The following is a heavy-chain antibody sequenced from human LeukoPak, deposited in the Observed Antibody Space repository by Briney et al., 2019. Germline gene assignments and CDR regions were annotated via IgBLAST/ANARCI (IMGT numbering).Heavy chain of an antibody. Sequence: PGGSLRLSCAASGFTFSSYAMSWVRQAPGKGLEWVSAISGSGGSTYYADSVKGRFTISRDNSKNTLYLQMNSLTAEDTAVYYCASDRPYYDILTGYTAFDIWGQGTMVTVSS. V-gene: IGHV3-23*01. CDR3: ASDRPYYDILTGYTAFDI. CDR2: ISGSGGST. D-gene: IGHD3-9*01. CDR1: GFTFSSYA. J-gene: IGHJ3*02.